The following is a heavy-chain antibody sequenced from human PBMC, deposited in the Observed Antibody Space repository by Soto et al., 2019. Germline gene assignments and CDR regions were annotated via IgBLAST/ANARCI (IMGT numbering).Heavy chain of an antibody. Sequence: PSETLSLTCTVSGGSISSSSYYWGWIRQPPGKGLEWIGSIYYSGSTYYNPSLKSRVTISVDTSKNQFSLKLSSVTAADTAVYYCAQSIAVAGTGWFDPWGQGTLVTVSS. CDR1: GGSISSSSYY. J-gene: IGHJ5*02. CDR3: AQSIAVAGTGWFDP. V-gene: IGHV4-39*01. D-gene: IGHD6-13*01. CDR2: IYYSGST.